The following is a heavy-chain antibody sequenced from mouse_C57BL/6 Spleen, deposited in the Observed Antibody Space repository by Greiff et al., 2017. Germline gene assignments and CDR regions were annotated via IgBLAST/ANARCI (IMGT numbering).Heavy chain of an antibody. CDR3: TNWDDYFDY. J-gene: IGHJ2*01. Sequence: QFQLQPSLAELVRPGASVTLSCKASGYTFTDYEMHWVKQTPVHVLACICAIDPETCGTAYNQKFKGKAILTADKSSSTAYMELRSRTSEDSAVYYCTNWDDYFDYWGQGTTLT. CDR1: GYTFTDYE. V-gene: IGHV1-15*01. CDR2: IDPETCGT. D-gene: IGHD4-1*01.